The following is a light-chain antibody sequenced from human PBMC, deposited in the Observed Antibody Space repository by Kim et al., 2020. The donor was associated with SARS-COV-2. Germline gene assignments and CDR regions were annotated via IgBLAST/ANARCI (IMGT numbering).Light chain of an antibody. V-gene: IGLV3-21*04. J-gene: IGLJ2*01. CDR1: NIGSKS. CDR2: YDS. Sequence: PGKTARITCGGNNIGSKSVHWYQQKPGQAPVLVIYYDSDRPSGIPERFSGSNSGNTATLTISRVEAGDEADYYCQAWDSSSDHVVFGGGTQLTVL. CDR3: QAWDSSSDHVV.